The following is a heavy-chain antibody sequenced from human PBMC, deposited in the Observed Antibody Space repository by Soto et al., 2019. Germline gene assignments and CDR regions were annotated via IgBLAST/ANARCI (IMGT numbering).Heavy chain of an antibody. CDR2: MNPNSGNT. V-gene: IGHV1-8*01. J-gene: IGHJ6*02. CDR1: GYTFTSYD. CDR3: ARGSRIFGVHLNYYSYYGTDV. Sequence: QGQLVQSGAEVKKPGASVKVSCKASGYTFTSYDINWVRQATGQGLEWMGWMNPNSGNTGYVEKFQGRVTMTRNTSTSTAYMELRSLRSEDTAVYYCARGSRIFGVHLNYYSYYGTDVWGQGTTVTVSS. D-gene: IGHD3-3*01.